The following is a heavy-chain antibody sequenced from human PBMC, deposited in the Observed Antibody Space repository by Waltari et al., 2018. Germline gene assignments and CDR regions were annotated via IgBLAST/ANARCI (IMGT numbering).Heavy chain of an antibody. CDR2: IDYTGST. Sequence: QVQLQESGPSLLKPSETLSLICTVSGGSISGFYWSWVRQPPGKGLEWIGYIDYTGSTNFNPSLKGRVTMSVDTSKNQFSLKLSSVTAADTAFYYCARGGGGDWEWFDPWGQGTLVTVSS. CDR3: ARGGGGDWEWFDP. J-gene: IGHJ5*02. V-gene: IGHV4-59*01. CDR1: GGSISGFY. D-gene: IGHD2-21*02.